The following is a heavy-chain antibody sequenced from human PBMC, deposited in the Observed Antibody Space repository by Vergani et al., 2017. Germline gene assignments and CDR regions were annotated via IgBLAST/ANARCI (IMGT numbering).Heavy chain of an antibody. CDR1: GFTFSSYG. CDR2: IRYDGSNK. CDR3: AKCAVEPVADIFDY. D-gene: IGHD6-19*01. V-gene: IGHV3-30*02. Sequence: QVQLVESGGGVVQPGGSLRLSCAASGFTFSSYGMHWVRQAPGKGLEWVAFIRYDGSNKYYADSVKGRFTISRDSSKNTLYLQMNSLRAEDTAVYYCAKCAVEPVADIFDYWGQGTLVTVSS. J-gene: IGHJ4*02.